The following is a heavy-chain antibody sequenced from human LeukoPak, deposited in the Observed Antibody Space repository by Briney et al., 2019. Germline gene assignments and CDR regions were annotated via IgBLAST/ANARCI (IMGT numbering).Heavy chain of an antibody. CDR2: MQYDGSNK. D-gene: IGHD6-13*01. CDR3: AKTYSGSWYGSPKPYFDY. Sequence: PGGSLRLSCAASGSPFSSYGMNWVRQAPGKGLEWVAFMQYDGSNKFYADSVKGRFTISRDNSKNTLYLQMNSLRGEDTAVYYCAKTYSGSWYGSPKPYFDYWGQGTLVTVSS. V-gene: IGHV3-30*02. J-gene: IGHJ4*02. CDR1: GSPFSSYG.